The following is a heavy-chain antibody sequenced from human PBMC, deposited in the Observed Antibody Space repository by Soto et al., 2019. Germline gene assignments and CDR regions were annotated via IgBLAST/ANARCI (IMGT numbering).Heavy chain of an antibody. J-gene: IGHJ4*02. Sequence: PGETLKISCKGSGYSFAGYWITWVRQKPGKGLEWMGRIDPSDSQTYYSPSFRGHVTISATKSITTVFLQWSSLRASDTAMYYCARQIYDSDTGPNFQYYFDSWGQGTPVTVSS. V-gene: IGHV5-10-1*01. D-gene: IGHD3-22*01. CDR1: GYSFAGYW. CDR3: ARQIYDSDTGPNFQYYFDS. CDR2: IDPSDSQT.